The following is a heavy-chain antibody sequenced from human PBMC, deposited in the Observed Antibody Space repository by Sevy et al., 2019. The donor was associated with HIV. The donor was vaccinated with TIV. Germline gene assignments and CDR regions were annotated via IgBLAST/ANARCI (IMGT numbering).Heavy chain of an antibody. Sequence: SETLSLTCTVSGGSINSYYWSWIRQPPGKGLEWIGHIHYRGRTSYNPSLKSRVTLSVDTSKILFSLRLSSVTAADTAVYYCARYDILAGRSDVFDIWGQGTMVTVSS. CDR2: IHYRGRT. J-gene: IGHJ3*02. V-gene: IGHV4-59*13. D-gene: IGHD3-9*01. CDR1: GGSINSYY. CDR3: ARYDILAGRSDVFDI.